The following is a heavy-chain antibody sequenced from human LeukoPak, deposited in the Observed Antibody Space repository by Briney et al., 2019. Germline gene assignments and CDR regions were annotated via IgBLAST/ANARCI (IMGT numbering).Heavy chain of an antibody. Sequence: GASVKVSCKTSGYSFTTYGISWVRQAPGQGLEWMGIINPSGGSTSYAQKFQGRVTMTRDMSTSTVYMELSSLRSEDTAVYYCARDRNAIPRYFDYWGQGTLVTVSS. CDR3: ARDRNAIPRYFDY. V-gene: IGHV1-46*01. J-gene: IGHJ4*02. D-gene: IGHD2-8*01. CDR2: INPSGGST. CDR1: GYSFTTYG.